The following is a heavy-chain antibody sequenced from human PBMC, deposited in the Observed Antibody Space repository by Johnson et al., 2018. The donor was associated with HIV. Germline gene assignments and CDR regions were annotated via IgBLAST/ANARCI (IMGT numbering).Heavy chain of an antibody. CDR2: ISSSGSTI. D-gene: IGHD5-18*01. J-gene: IGHJ3*02. CDR3: SRLPTGYSRDGFDI. CDR1: GFTFSDYY. V-gene: IGHV3-11*04. Sequence: QVQLVESGGGLVKPGGSLRLSCAASGFTFSDYYMSWIRQAPGKGLEWVSYISSSGSTIYYADSVKGRLTISRDNSKNTLYLQMNSLRAGDTAVYYCSRLPTGYSRDGFDIWGQGTMVTVSS.